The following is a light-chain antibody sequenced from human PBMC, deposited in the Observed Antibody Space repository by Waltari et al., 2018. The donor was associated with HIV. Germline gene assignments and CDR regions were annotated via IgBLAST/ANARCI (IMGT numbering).Light chain of an antibody. CDR2: RNN. J-gene: IGLJ1*01. Sequence: QSVLTQPPSASGTPGQRVTISCSGSNSTIGSNYVYWYQQLPGTAPNLLIYRNNQRPSGVPDRFSGSKSGTSASLAISGLRSEDEADYYCAAWDDSLSGKVFGTGTKVTVL. CDR3: AAWDDSLSGKV. CDR1: NSTIGSNY. V-gene: IGLV1-47*01.